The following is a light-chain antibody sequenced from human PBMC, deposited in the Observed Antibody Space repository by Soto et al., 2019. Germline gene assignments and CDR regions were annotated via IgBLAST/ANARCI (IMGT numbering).Light chain of an antibody. CDR2: DVS. CDR1: SSDVGGYNY. Sequence: ALTQPASVSGSPGQSSTISCTGTSSDVGGYNYVSWYQQHPGKAPKLMIYDVSNRPSGVSNRFSGSKSGNTASLTISGLQAEDEADYYCSSYTSSSTLVFGTGTKVTVL. CDR3: SSYTSSSTLV. V-gene: IGLV2-14*01. J-gene: IGLJ1*01.